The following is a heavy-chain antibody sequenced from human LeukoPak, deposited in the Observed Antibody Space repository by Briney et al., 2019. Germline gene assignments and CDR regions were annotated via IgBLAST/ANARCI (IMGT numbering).Heavy chain of an antibody. J-gene: IGHJ4*02. CDR2: IYYSGST. V-gene: IGHV4-59*01. Sequence: SETLSLTCTVSGGSISSYYWSWIRQPPGKGLEWIGYIYYSGSTNYNPSLKSRVTISVDTSKNQFSLKLSSVTAADTAVYYCAGEVYGGNSMGYYFGYWGQGTLVTVSS. CDR3: AGEVYGGNSMGYYFGY. CDR1: GGSISSYY. D-gene: IGHD4-23*01.